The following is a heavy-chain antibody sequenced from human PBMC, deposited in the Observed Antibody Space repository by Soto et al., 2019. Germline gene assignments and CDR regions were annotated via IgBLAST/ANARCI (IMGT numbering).Heavy chain of an antibody. CDR3: ARGPSTVTSEWDDAFDI. CDR1: GASFGFR. Sequence: QEQLRQWGAGLLKPSETLSLTCAVYGASFGFRWTWIRQPPGKGLEWIGEITPSGSTNSNPSLKRRLTLSGDTSKNQFSLKVKSLTAADTAVYYCARGPSTVTSEWDDAFDIWSQGTMVTVSS. J-gene: IGHJ3*02. V-gene: IGHV4-34*01. D-gene: IGHD1-26*01. CDR2: ITPSGST.